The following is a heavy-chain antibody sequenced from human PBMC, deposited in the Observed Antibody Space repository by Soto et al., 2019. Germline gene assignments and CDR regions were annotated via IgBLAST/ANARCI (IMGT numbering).Heavy chain of an antibody. J-gene: IGHJ4*02. Sequence: QLQLQESGSGLVKPSQTLSLTCAVSGGSISSGGYSWSWIRQPPGKGLEWIGYIYHSGSTYYNPSLVTRVSISVDRPKNQFSLKLSSMTAAVTDVYYCAGGIAARPLGYWGQGTLVTVSS. CDR2: IYHSGST. V-gene: IGHV4-30-2*01. CDR3: AGGIAARPLGY. D-gene: IGHD6-6*01. CDR1: GGSISSGGYS.